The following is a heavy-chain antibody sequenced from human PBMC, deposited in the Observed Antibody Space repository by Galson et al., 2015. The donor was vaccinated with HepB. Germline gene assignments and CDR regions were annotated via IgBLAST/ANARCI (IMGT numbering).Heavy chain of an antibody. CDR1: GFNFSSYA. V-gene: IGHV3-30-3*01. CDR2: ISYDGTNK. J-gene: IGHJ5*02. Sequence: SLRLSCAASGFNFSSYAMHWVRQAPGKGLEWVAVISYDGTNKYNADSVKGRFTISRDNSKNTLYMQMNSLRAEDTAVYYCAKDVWMGASTEGPVDAWGQGTLVTVSS. CDR3: AKDVWMGASTEGPVDA. D-gene: IGHD1-26*01.